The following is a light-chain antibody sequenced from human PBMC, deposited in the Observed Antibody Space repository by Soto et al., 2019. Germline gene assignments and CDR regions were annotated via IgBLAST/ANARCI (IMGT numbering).Light chain of an antibody. CDR2: DAS. Sequence: ILLTQSPATLSLSPWERATLSCRASQSVSSYLAWYHQKPGPAPRLLIYDASNRATAIPARFSGSGSGTDVTRTISSLEPEDFAVDYYQQRSNWPPSITFGQGTRLEIK. V-gene: IGKV3-11*01. J-gene: IGKJ5*01. CDR3: QQRSNWPPSIT. CDR1: QSVSSY.